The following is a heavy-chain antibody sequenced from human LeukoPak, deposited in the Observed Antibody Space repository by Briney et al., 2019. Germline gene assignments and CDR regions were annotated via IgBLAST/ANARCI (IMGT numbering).Heavy chain of an antibody. CDR2: INPSGGST. CDR3: AREGSCSSTSCPPVSYYYMDV. J-gene: IGHJ6*03. Sequence: ASVKVSCKASGYTFTSYYMHWVRQAPGQGLEWMGIINPSGGSTSYAQKFQGRVTMTRDMSTSTVYMELSSLRSEDTAVYYCAREGSCSSTSCPPVSYYYMDVWGKGTTVTVSS. V-gene: IGHV1-46*01. D-gene: IGHD2-2*01. CDR1: GYTFTSYY.